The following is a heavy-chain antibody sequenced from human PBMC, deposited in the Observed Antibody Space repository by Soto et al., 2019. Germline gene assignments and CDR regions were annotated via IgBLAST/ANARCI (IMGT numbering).Heavy chain of an antibody. D-gene: IGHD6-6*01. V-gene: IGHV3-23*01. Sequence: EVQLLESGGGLVQPGESLRLSCAASGFTFSSYAMSWVRQAPGKGLEWVSVISGSDDSTYYADSVKGRFTISRDNSKNPRYLQMNRLRAEDPAVYYCAKRSSPSTFDYWGQGTLVTVSS. CDR3: AKRSSPSTFDY. CDR1: GFTFSSYA. J-gene: IGHJ4*02. CDR2: ISGSDDST.